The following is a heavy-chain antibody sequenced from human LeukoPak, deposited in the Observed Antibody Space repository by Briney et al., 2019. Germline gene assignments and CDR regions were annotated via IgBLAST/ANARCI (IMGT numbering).Heavy chain of an antibody. V-gene: IGHV4-61*01. D-gene: IGHD3-10*01. J-gene: IGHJ4*02. CDR1: GGSVSSGSYY. CDR3: ARESGYYGSGSYFL. CDR2: IYYSGST. Sequence: SETLSLTCTVSGGSVSSGSYYWSWIRQPPGKGLEWIGYIYYSGSTNYNPSLKSRVTISVDTSKNQFSLKLSSVTAEDTAVYYCARESGYYGSGSYFLWGQGTLVTVSS.